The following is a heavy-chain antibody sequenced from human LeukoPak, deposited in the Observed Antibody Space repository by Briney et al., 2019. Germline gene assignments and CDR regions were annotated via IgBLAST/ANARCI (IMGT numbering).Heavy chain of an antibody. CDR3: ARDSTSPMDL. CDR1: GFILNFNRYW. CDR2: IKSYADGSGT. D-gene: IGHD2/OR15-2a*01. Sequence: GGSLRLSCEASGFILNFNRYWMHWVRQAPGKGLVWVSCIKSYADGSGTTYADSVKGRFPISRDDARNTVYLQINSLSAEHTAVYYCARDSTSPMDLWGRGTTVTVPS. V-gene: IGHV3-74*03. J-gene: IGHJ6*02.